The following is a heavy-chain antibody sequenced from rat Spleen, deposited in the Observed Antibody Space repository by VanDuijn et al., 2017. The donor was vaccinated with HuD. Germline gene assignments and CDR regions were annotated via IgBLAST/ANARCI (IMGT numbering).Heavy chain of an antibody. J-gene: IGHJ2*01. CDR1: GFTFSSYY. D-gene: IGHD4-3*01. Sequence: EVQLVESGGGLVQPGRSMKLSCAASGFTFSSYYMAWVRQAPTKGLEWVASISHDGGSPHYRDSVKGRFTISRDNAKSTLYLQMESLRSEDTATYYCAKDPWDSGANWFAYWGQGVMVTVSS. CDR3: AKDPWDSGANWFAY. V-gene: IGHV5-20*01. CDR2: ISHDGGSP.